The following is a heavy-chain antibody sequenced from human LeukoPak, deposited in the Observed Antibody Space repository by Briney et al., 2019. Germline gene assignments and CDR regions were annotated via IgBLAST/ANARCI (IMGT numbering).Heavy chain of an antibody. CDR1: GGSISSGGYY. V-gene: IGHV4-30-2*01. CDR2: INHSGST. Sequence: PSQTLSLTCTVSGGSISSGGYYWSWIRQPPGKGLEWIGEINHSGSTNYNPSLKSRVTISVDTSKNQFSLKLSSVTAADTAVYYCARGPGVAAAMGPPYYYYYYGMDVWGQGTTVTVSS. J-gene: IGHJ6*02. CDR3: ARGPGVAAAMGPPYYYYYYGMDV. D-gene: IGHD6-13*01.